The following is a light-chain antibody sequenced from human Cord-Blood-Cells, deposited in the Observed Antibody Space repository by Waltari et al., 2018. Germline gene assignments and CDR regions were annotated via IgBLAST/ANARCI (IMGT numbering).Light chain of an antibody. Sequence: DSQMNHSLSSLPACVGCRVTIPRLASQNGSSYLNWYQQKPGKAPKLLIYAASSLQSGVPARFSGSGSGTDFTLTISSLEPEDFATYYCLQSHSTPWTFGQGTKVEIK. J-gene: IGKJ1*01. CDR1: QNGSSY. V-gene: IGKV1-39*01. CDR3: LQSHSTPWT. CDR2: AAS.